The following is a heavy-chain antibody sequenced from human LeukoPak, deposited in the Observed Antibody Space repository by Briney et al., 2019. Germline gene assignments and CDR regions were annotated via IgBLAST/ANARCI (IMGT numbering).Heavy chain of an antibody. V-gene: IGHV3-30*02. CDR3: AKMVYYYDSSGYYGDY. CDR2: VRSDGSDK. CDR1: GFTFTYYG. D-gene: IGHD3-22*01. J-gene: IGHJ4*02. Sequence: GGSLRLSCGASGFTFTYYGMHWVRQAPGKGLEWVTFVRSDGSDKYYADSVKGRFTISRDNSKNTLYLQMNSLRAEDTAVYYCAKMVYYYDSSGYYGDYWGQGTLVTVSS.